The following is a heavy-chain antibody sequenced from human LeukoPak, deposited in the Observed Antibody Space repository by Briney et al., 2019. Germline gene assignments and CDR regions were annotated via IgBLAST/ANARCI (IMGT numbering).Heavy chain of an antibody. Sequence: GGSLRLSCAASGFTFSDHYMDWVRQAPGKGLEWVGRTRNKANSYTTEYAASVKGSFTISRDDSKNSLYLQMNSLRTEDTALYYCAPHGLVHWGQGTLVTVSS. J-gene: IGHJ4*02. CDR3: APHGLVH. D-gene: IGHD6-19*01. V-gene: IGHV3-72*01. CDR2: TRNKANSYTT. CDR1: GFTFSDHY.